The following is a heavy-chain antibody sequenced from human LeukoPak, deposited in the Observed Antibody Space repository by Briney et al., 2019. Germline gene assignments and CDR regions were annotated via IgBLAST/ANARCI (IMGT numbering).Heavy chain of an antibody. Sequence: GGSLRLSCAASGFTFSTYSMNWVRQAPGKGLEWVAVISYDGSNKYYADSVKGRFTISRDNSKNTLYLQMNTLRVEDTAVYYCAKDLGYCSSTTCLSIDYWGQGTLVTVSS. D-gene: IGHD2-2*01. CDR2: ISYDGSNK. J-gene: IGHJ4*02. CDR3: AKDLGYCSSTTCLSIDY. V-gene: IGHV3-30*18. CDR1: GFTFSTYS.